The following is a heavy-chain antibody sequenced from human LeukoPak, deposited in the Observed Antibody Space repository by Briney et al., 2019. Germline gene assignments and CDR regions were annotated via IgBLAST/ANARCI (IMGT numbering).Heavy chain of an antibody. J-gene: IGHJ4*02. V-gene: IGHV3-7*01. CDR3: ARDLSGVTGYTYGRGIDY. CDR2: IKKDGSEK. Sequence: GGSLRLSCAASGFTVSSSYMSWVRQAPGKGLEWVANIKKDGSEKYYVDSVKGRSTISRDNAKTSLYLQMNSLRAEDTAVYYCARDLSGVTGYTYGRGIDYWGQGTLVTVSS. CDR1: GFTVSSSY. D-gene: IGHD5-18*01.